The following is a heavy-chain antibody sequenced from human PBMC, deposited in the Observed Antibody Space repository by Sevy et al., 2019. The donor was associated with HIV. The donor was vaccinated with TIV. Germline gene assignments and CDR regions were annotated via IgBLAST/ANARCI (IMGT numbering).Heavy chain of an antibody. D-gene: IGHD1-26*01. CDR1: GGSISSSSYY. CDR3: ARWGGGYFFDI. Sequence: SETLSLTCTVSGGSISSSSYYWGWIRQPPGKGLEGIGRIYYSGSTYYNPSLKSRVTISVDTSKNQFSLKLSSVTAAETAVYYCARWGGGYFFDIWGQGKMVTVSS. V-gene: IGHV4-39*01. CDR2: IYYSGST. J-gene: IGHJ3*02.